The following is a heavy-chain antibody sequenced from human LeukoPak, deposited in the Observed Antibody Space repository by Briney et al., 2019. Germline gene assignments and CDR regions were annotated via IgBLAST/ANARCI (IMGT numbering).Heavy chain of an antibody. Sequence: SETLSLTCTVSGGSISSSSYYWGWIRQPPGKGLEWIGSIYYSGSTYYNLSLKSRVTISVDTSKNQFSLKLSSVTAADTAVYYCARSPHCGGDCYPFDYWGQGTLVTVSS. CDR3: ARSPHCGGDCYPFDY. CDR2: IYYSGST. J-gene: IGHJ4*02. CDR1: GGSISSSSYY. D-gene: IGHD2-21*02. V-gene: IGHV4-39*01.